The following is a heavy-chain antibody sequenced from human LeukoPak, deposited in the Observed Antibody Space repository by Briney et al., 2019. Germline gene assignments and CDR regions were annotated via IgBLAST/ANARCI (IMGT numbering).Heavy chain of an antibody. CDR1: GFTFCSYA. CDR2: ISGSGGST. CDR3: AGYQLTGGLYGFDI. V-gene: IGHV3-23*01. D-gene: IGHD7-27*01. J-gene: IGHJ3*02. Sequence: GGSLRLPRAGSGFTFCSYAMSWVRQAPGKGLEWVSAISGSGGSTYYADSVKGRFTISRDNSKNTLYLQMNSLRAEDTAVYYCAGYQLTGGLYGFDIWGQGTMVTVSS.